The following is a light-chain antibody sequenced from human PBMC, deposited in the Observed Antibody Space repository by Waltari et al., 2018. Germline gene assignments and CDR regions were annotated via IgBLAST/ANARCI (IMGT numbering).Light chain of an antibody. Sequence: SYEVTQPPSVSVSPGQTASITCSGNNLGEKYASWYQQKPGQSPVPVIYQDNKRPSGIPERFSGSTSGDTATLTIRGTQAIDEADYYCQTWDSSIVVFGGGTKLTVL. J-gene: IGLJ2*01. V-gene: IGLV3-1*01. CDR1: NLGEKY. CDR2: QDN. CDR3: QTWDSSIVV.